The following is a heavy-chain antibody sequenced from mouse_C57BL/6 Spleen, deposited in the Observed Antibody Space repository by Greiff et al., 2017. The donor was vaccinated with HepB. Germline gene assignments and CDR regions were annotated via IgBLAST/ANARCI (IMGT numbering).Heavy chain of an antibody. CDR2: IDPSDSYT. V-gene: IGHV1-59*01. Sequence: VQLQQPGAELVRPGTSVKLSCKASGYTFTSYWMHWVKQRPGQGLEWIGVIDPSDSYTNYNQKFKGKATLTVDTSSSTAYMQLSSLTSEDSAVYYCARWDGTPDYWGQGTTLTVSS. D-gene: IGHD1-1*01. CDR3: ARWDGTPDY. CDR1: GYTFTSYW. J-gene: IGHJ2*01.